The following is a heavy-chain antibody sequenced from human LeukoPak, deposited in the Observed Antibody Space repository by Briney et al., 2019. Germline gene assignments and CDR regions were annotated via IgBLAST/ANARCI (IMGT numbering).Heavy chain of an antibody. CDR3: VRQMDITMALPDY. CDR2: ISGYTGNT. Sequence: GASVKVSCKTSGYTLTNYGISWVRQAPGQGLEWMGWISGYTGNTEYAQKFQGRVTITTDTSTTTVYIELRRLRSDDTAVYYCVRQMDITMALPDYWGQGTLVTVSS. CDR1: GYTLTNYG. V-gene: IGHV1-18*01. J-gene: IGHJ4*02. D-gene: IGHD5-18*01.